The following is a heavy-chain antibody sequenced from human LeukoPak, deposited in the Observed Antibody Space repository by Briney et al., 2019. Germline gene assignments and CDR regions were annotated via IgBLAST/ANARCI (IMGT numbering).Heavy chain of an antibody. D-gene: IGHD1-26*01. J-gene: IGHJ4*02. CDR2: ISGSGGGK. CDR3: AKDLGRYRNNFFDY. Sequence: PGGSLGPPCAASGLTFSSIAMSWVRQAPDKGLEWASTISGSGGGKYSADSLQGRFTISRDDSKNTLYLQMNSLRADDTAVYYCAKDLGRYRNNFFDYWGQGNLVTVSS. V-gene: IGHV3-23*01. CDR1: GLTFSSIA.